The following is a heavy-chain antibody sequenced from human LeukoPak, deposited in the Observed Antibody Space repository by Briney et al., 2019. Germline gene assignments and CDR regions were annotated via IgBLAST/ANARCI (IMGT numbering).Heavy chain of an antibody. CDR2: ISWNSGSI. CDR1: GFTFDDYA. J-gene: IGHJ4*02. D-gene: IGHD3-22*01. CDR3: AKDLTHYYDSSGYFDH. V-gene: IGHV3-9*03. Sequence: GRSLRLSCAASGFTFDDYAMHWVRQAPGKGLEWVSGISWNSGSIGYADSVKGRFTISRDNAKNSLYLQMNSLRAEDMALYYCAKDLTHYYDSSGYFDHWGQGNLVTVSS.